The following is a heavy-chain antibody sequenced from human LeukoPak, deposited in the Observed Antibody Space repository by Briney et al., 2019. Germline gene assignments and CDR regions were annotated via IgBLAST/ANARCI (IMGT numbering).Heavy chain of an antibody. CDR3: ARDAAGWVTMVRELAYSHH. J-gene: IGHJ1*01. CDR1: GYTFTSYG. D-gene: IGHD3-10*01. Sequence: ASVKVSCKASGYTFTSYGISWVRQAPGQGLEWMGWISAYNGNTNYAQKLQGRVTMTTDTSTSPAYIELRSLRSDDTAVYYCARDAAGWVTMVRELAYSHHWGQGTLVTVSS. V-gene: IGHV1-18*01. CDR2: ISAYNGNT.